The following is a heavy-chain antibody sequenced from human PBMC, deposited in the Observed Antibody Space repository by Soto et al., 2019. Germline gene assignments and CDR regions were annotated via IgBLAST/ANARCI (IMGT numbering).Heavy chain of an antibody. CDR1: GGSIGNYY. J-gene: IGHJ5*02. Sequence: SETLSLTCTVSGGSIGNYYWTWVRQPPGKGLQWIGYIYYSGTTNYNPSLKSRVTISVDTSKNQFSLKLSSVTAADTAVYYCAKLPWAGYGGVFDPWGQGTLVTVSS. CDR3: AKLPWAGYGGVFDP. CDR2: IYYSGTT. V-gene: IGHV4-59*01. D-gene: IGHD2-8*02.